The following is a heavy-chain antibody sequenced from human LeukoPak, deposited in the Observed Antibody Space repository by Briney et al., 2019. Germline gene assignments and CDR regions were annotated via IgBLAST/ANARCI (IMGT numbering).Heavy chain of an antibody. CDR3: ARSSSSGWGFRFDP. D-gene: IGHD6-19*01. V-gene: IGHV4-4*07. CDR1: GGSISSYH. J-gene: IGHJ5*02. Sequence: PSETLSLTCTVSGGSISSYHWSWIRQSPGKGLEWIGRIYTSGSTNYNPSLKSRVTISVDTSKNQFSLKLSSVTAADTAVYYCARSSSSGWGFRFDPWGQGTLVTVSS. CDR2: IYTSGST.